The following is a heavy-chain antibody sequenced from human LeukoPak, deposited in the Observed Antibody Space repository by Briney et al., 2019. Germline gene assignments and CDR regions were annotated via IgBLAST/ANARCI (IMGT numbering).Heavy chain of an antibody. CDR2: IYYSGSS. V-gene: IGHV4-39*01. J-gene: IGHJ4*02. D-gene: IGHD7-27*01. CDR3: ARQRNWVGRIDY. CDR1: GGSISSSTYY. Sequence: SETLSLTCTVSGGSISSSTYYWGWIRQPPGKGLECIGSIYYSGSSYYNPSLKRRITISVDTSKILFSLKLSSVAAADAAVYFGARQRNWVGRIDYWGQGTLVTVSS.